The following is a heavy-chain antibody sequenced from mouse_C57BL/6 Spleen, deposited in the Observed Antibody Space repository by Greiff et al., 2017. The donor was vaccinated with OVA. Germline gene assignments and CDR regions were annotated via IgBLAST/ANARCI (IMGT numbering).Heavy chain of an antibody. D-gene: IGHD2-2*01. V-gene: IGHV1-76*01. CDR1: GYTFTDYY. Sequence: VHLVESGAELVRPGASVKLSCKASGYTFTDYYINWVKQRPGQGLEWIARIYPGSGNTYYNEKFKGKATLTAEKSSSTAYMQLSSLTSEDSAVYFCAREGGLRRTSSFAYWGQGTLVTVSA. CDR3: AREGGLRRTSSFAY. J-gene: IGHJ3*01. CDR2: IYPGSGNT.